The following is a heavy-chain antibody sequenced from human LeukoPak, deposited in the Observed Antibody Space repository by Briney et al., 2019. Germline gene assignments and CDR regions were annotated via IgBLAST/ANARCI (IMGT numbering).Heavy chain of an antibody. Sequence: GGSLRLPCTASGFTFGNYAVTWVRQAPGKGLEWVGFIRSKPYGGTVEYAASVQGRFTISRDDSKTIAYLEMNSLKTEDTAVYYCSRYGFVGADFDYWGRGTLVTVSS. CDR2: IRSKPYGGTV. D-gene: IGHD1-26*01. V-gene: IGHV3-49*04. J-gene: IGHJ4*02. CDR3: SRYGFVGADFDY. CDR1: GFTFGNYA.